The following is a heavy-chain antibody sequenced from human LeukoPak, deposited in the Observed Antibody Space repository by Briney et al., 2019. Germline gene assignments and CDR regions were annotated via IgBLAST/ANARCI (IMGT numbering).Heavy chain of an antibody. CDR1: GDSISSYY. V-gene: IGHV4-59*08. CDR3: ARLHYDFWSGYYPIFDY. CDR2: IYYSGST. D-gene: IGHD3-3*01. Sequence: PSETLSLTCTVSGDSISSYYWSWIRQPPGKGLEWIGYIYYSGSTNYNPSLKSRVTISVDTSKNQFSLKLSSVTAADTAVYYCARLHYDFWSGYYPIFDYWGQGTLVTVSS. J-gene: IGHJ4*02.